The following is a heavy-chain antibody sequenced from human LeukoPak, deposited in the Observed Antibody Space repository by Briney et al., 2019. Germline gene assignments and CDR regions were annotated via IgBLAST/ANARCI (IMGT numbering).Heavy chain of an antibody. CDR3: ARQGTTVTHEGAFDI. J-gene: IGHJ3*02. CDR1: GYSFTSYW. Sequence: GESLKISCKGSGYSFTSYWIGWVRQMPGKGLEGMAIINPGDSDTRYSLSFQGHVTFSGDKSTSTAYLQWSSLKASDTAMYYCARQGTTVTHEGAFDIWGQGTMVTVS. D-gene: IGHD4-17*01. V-gene: IGHV5-51*01. CDR2: INPGDSDT.